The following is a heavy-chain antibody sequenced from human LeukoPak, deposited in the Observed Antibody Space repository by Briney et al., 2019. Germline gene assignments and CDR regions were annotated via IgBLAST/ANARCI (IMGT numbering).Heavy chain of an antibody. J-gene: IGHJ4*02. Sequence: GESLKISCRASGHNFTDYWIAWVRQLPGKGLEWVGIIHPSDSETQYSPSFQGQVTISADNSITTACLQWSSLKASDTAIYYCARRGYSGYSPLDSWGQGTLVFVSS. V-gene: IGHV5-51*01. CDR3: ARRGYSGYSPLDS. CDR2: IHPSDSET. D-gene: IGHD5-12*01. CDR1: GHNFTDYW.